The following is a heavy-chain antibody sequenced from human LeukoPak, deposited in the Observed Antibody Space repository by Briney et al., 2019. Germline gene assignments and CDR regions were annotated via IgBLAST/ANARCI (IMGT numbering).Heavy chain of an antibody. CDR1: GFTFSKYA. D-gene: IGHD4-17*01. J-gene: IGHJ5*01. V-gene: IGHV3-23*01. Sequence: PGGSRRLSCEASGFTFSKYAMSWVRQAPGKGLEWVSSISGSGGNTYYADSVKGRFTISRDNSKNTLYLQMNSLRADDTAVYYCAKESTVTPGNVNWFDSWGQGTLVTVSS. CDR2: ISGSGGNT. CDR3: AKESTVTPGNVNWFDS.